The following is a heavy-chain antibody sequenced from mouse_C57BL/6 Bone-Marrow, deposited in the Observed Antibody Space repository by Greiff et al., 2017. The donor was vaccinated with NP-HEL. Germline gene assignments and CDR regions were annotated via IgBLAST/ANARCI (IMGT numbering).Heavy chain of an antibody. CDR3: ARQDPYGYDAVFAY. CDR1: GYTFTDYN. Sequence: EVQLQQSGPELVKPGASVKIPCKASGYTFTDYNMDWVKQSHGKSLEWIGDINPNNGGTIYNQKFKGKATLTVDKSSSTAYMELRSLTSEDTAVYYCARQDPYGYDAVFAYWGQGTLVTVSA. D-gene: IGHD2-2*01. V-gene: IGHV1-18*01. J-gene: IGHJ3*01. CDR2: INPNNGGT.